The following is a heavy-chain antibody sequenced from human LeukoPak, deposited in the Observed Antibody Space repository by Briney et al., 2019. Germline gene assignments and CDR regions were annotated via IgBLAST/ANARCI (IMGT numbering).Heavy chain of an antibody. CDR3: ARDRELAALDP. CDR1: GDSLRTTTYY. J-gene: IGHJ5*02. V-gene: IGHV4-39*07. D-gene: IGHD1-26*01. Sequence: SETLSLTCTVSGDSLRTTTYYWNWIRQPPGKGLEWIGGLYHSGTIYYNPSLKSRVTISADKSKNHFSLKLTSVTAADTAVYYCARDRELAALDPWGQGTLVTVSS. CDR2: LYHSGTI.